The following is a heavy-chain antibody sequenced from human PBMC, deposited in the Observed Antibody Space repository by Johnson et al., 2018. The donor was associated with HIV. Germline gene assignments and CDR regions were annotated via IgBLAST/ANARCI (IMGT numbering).Heavy chain of an antibody. CDR1: GFTFSSYG. D-gene: IGHD3-22*01. CDR2: ISYDGSDK. Sequence: QVQLVESGGGVVQPGRSLRLSCVASGFTFSSYGLNWVRQAPGKGLEWVAVISYDGSDKYYADSVKGRLTISRDNSKNTLYLQMNSLRAEDTAVYYCVRRFYDSSAFDVWGQGTLVTVSS. J-gene: IGHJ3*01. V-gene: IGHV3-30*03. CDR3: VRRFYDSSAFDV.